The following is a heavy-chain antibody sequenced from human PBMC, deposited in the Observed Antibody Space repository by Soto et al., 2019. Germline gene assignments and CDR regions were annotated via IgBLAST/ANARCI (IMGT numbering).Heavy chain of an antibody. D-gene: IGHD3-10*01. V-gene: IGHV3-23*01. CDR1: GFTFSSYA. Sequence: GGSLRLSCAASGFTFSSYAMSWVRQAPGKGLEWVSAISGSGGSTYYADSVKGRFTISRDNSKNTLYLQMNSLRVEDTAVYYCAKTDLYYYGSGHPYGPPFDYWGQGTLVTVSS. CDR3: AKTDLYYYGSGHPYGPPFDY. CDR2: ISGSGGST. J-gene: IGHJ4*02.